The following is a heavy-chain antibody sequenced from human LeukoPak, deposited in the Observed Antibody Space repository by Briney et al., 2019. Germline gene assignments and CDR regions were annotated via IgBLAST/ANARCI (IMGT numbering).Heavy chain of an antibody. CDR1: GGSFSGYY. D-gene: IGHD2-15*01. V-gene: IGHV4-34*01. CDR3: ARGVVAASPLYYYYGMDV. J-gene: IGHJ6*02. CDR2: INHSGST. Sequence: SSETLSLTCAVYGGSFSGYYWSWIRQPPGKGLEWIGEINHSGSTNYNPSLKSRVTISVDTSKNQFSLKVSSVTAAGTAVYFCARGVVAASPLYYYYGMDVWGQGTTVTVSS.